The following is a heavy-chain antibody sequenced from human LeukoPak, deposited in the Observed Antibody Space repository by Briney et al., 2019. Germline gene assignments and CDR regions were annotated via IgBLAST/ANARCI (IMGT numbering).Heavy chain of an antibody. Sequence: SETLSLTCTVSGGSISSYYWSWIRQPPGKGLEWIGYIYYSGSTNYNPSLKSRVTISVDTSKNQFSLKLSSVTAADTAVYYCARVGLLGGWFDYWGQGTLVTVSS. J-gene: IGHJ4*02. CDR1: GGSISSYY. CDR2: IYYSGST. V-gene: IGHV4-59*01. D-gene: IGHD6-19*01. CDR3: ARVGLLGGWFDY.